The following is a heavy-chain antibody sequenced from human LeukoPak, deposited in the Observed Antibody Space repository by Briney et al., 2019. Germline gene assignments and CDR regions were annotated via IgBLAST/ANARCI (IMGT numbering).Heavy chain of an antibody. CDR2: IGDTGGDT. CDR1: GFTFSNYA. J-gene: IGHJ3*02. D-gene: IGHD3-22*01. V-gene: IGHV3-23*01. Sequence: GGSLRLSCAASGFTSGFTFSNYAMTWVRQAPGKGLDWVSTIGDTGGDTYYADSVKGRFTISRDNSKNTLYLQMNSLRAEDTAVYYCAKSPRDSSGYYYRAFDIWGQGTMVTVSS. CDR3: AKSPRDSSGYYYRAFDI.